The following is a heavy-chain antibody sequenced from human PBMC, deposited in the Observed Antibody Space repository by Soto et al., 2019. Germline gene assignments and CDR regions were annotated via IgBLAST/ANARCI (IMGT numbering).Heavy chain of an antibody. CDR3: ARESEDLTSNFDY. J-gene: IGHJ4*02. V-gene: IGHV3-21*01. CDR1: GFTFTRYS. Sequence: GGSLRLSCAASGFTFTRYSMNWVRQAPGKGLEWVSSISSTTNYIYYADSMKGRFTVSRDNAKNSVYLEMSSLSAEDTAVYYCARESEDLTSNFDYWGQGTLVTVSS. CDR2: ISSTTNYI.